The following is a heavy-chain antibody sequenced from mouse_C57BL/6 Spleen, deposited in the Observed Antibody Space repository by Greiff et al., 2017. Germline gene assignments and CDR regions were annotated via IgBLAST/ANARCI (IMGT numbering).Heavy chain of an antibody. CDR1: GFSLTSYG. D-gene: IGHD2-4*01. V-gene: IGHV2-2*01. Sequence: QVQLQQSGPGLVQPSQSLSITCTVSGFSLTSYGVHWVRQSPGKGLEWLGVIWSGGSTDYNAAFISRLSISKDNSKSQVFCKMNRLQADDTAIYYCARRAYDYDWFAYWGQGTLVTVSA. J-gene: IGHJ3*01. CDR3: ARRAYDYDWFAY. CDR2: IWSGGST.